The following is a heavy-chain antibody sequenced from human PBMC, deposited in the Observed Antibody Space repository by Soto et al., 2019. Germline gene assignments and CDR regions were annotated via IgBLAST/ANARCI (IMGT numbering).Heavy chain of an antibody. J-gene: IGHJ6*02. D-gene: IGHD6-19*01. V-gene: IGHV1-69*13. CDR2: IIPIFGTA. CDR3: ARGSEQWLVTDYYYGMDV. Sequence: SVKVSCKASGGTFSSYAISWVRQAPGQGLEWMGGIIPIFGTANYAQKFQGRVTITADESTSTAYMELSSLRSEDTAVYYCARGSEQWLVTDYYYGMDVWGQGTTVTVSS. CDR1: GGTFSSYA.